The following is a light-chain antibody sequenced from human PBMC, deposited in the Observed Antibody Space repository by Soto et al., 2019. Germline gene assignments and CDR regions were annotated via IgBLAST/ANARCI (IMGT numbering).Light chain of an antibody. V-gene: IGLV1-40*01. CDR1: SSNIGAGYD. CDR3: QSYDSSLSGWV. CDR2: GNS. Sequence: QSVLTQPPSVSGAPGQRVTISCTGSSSNIGAGYDVHWYQQLPGTAPKLLISGNSNRPSGVPDRVSGSKSGTSASLTIPGLQAEDEADYYCQSYDSSLSGWVFGGGTKLTVL. J-gene: IGLJ3*02.